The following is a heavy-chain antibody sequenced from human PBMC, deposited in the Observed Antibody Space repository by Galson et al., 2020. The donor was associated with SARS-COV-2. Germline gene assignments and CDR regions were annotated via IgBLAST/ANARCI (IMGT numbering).Heavy chain of an antibody. D-gene: IGHD2-2*03. CDR3: VRHGYCSSGSCAANDAFHI. CDR2: MYYIGSS. J-gene: IGHJ3*02. V-gene: IGHV4-59*08. Sequence: ETSETLSLTCSVSGASLSSDFWSWIRQPPGKGLEWIGFMYYIGSSNNNPSLKSRVTISVDMSKSHLSLELRSVTAADTAVYYCVRHGYCSSGSCAANDAFHIWGKGTMVTVAS. CDR1: GASLSSDF.